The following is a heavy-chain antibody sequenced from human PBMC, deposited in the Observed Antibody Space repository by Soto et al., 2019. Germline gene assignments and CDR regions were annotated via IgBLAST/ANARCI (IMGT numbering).Heavy chain of an antibody. CDR3: ARRTVTTYHYFDY. CDR1: GFTFSTYD. D-gene: IGHD4-17*01. Sequence: LRLSCVASGFTFSTYDMNWVRQAPGKGLEWVSSINRASIYIYYADSVRGRFTISRDNAKNSLYLQMDSLRVEDTAVYYCARRTVTTYHYFDYWGQGTLVTVSS. V-gene: IGHV3-21*01. CDR2: INRASIYI. J-gene: IGHJ4*02.